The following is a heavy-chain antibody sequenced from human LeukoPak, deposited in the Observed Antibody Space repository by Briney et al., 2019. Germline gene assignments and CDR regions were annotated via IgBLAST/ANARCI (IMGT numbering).Heavy chain of an antibody. CDR1: GGTFSSYA. Sequence: ASVKVSCKASGGTFSSYAISWVRQAPGQGLEWMGGFIPIFGTANYAQKFQGRVTITADESTSTAYMELSSLRSEDTAVYYCARAYGSGSYSYYYYGMDVWGKGTTVTVSS. CDR2: FIPIFGTA. CDR3: ARAYGSGSYSYYYYGMDV. D-gene: IGHD3-10*01. J-gene: IGHJ6*04. V-gene: IGHV1-69*13.